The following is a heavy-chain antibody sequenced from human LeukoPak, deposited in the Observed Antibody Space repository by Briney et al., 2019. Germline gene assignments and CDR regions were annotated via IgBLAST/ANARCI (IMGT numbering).Heavy chain of an antibody. CDR1: VGSISSGCYR. D-gene: IGHD2-21*01. J-gene: IGHJ1*01. V-gene: IGHV4-31*11. Sequence: SESLSLTCAVSVGSISSGCYRWTWIRQYPGKGLEWIGYINYSGSTYYNPSLKSRVIISVDTSKNQFSLNLNSVTAADTAVYYCAREMDAHPRIVVWGQGTLVTVSS. CDR2: INYSGST. CDR3: AREMDAHPRIVV.